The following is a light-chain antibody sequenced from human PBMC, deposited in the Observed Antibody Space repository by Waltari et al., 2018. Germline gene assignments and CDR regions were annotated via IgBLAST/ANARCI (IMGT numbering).Light chain of an antibody. J-gene: IGKJ3*01. V-gene: IGKV3D-15*01. CDR3: QQYINWPSFT. Sequence: EIVMTQSPATLSVSPGERVTLSCWASQSVSSNLAWYQQKPGQGPSLLIYDAYTRAPGIPARFGGSGSGTEFTLTISSLTSEDFAIYYCQQYINWPSFTFGPGTKVDIK. CDR2: DAY. CDR1: QSVSSN.